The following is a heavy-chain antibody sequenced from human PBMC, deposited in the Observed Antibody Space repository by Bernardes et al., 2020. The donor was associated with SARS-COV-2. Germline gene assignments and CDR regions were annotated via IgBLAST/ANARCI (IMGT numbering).Heavy chain of an antibody. CDR2: IKQDGSEK. D-gene: IGHD3-3*01. V-gene: IGHV3-7*03. Sequence: GWSLRLSRAASGFTFSSYWMSWVRQAPGKGLEWVANIKQDGSEKYYVDSVKGRFTISRDNAKNSLYLQMNSLRAEDTAVYYCARDSQYYDFWSGYYWLPYGMDVWGKGTTVTVSS. CDR3: ARDSQYYDFWSGYYWLPYGMDV. J-gene: IGHJ6*04. CDR1: GFTFSSYW.